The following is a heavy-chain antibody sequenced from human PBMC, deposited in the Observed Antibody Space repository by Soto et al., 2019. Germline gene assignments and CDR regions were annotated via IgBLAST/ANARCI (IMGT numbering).Heavy chain of an antibody. J-gene: IGHJ4*02. CDR2: IWPDGSSK. V-gene: IGHV3-33*08. CDR1: GFTFSSYW. CDR3: ARYLYYDSSGSKPAY. Sequence: PGGSLRLSCAASGFTFSSYWMNWVRQAPGKGLVWVAVIWPDGSSKYYADSVKGRFTISRDNSKNTLYVQMNSLRAEDTAVYYCARYLYYDSSGSKPAYWGQGTLLTVST. D-gene: IGHD3-22*01.